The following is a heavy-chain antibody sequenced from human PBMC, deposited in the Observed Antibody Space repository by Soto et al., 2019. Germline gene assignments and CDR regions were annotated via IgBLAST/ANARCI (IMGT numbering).Heavy chain of an antibody. Sequence: GGSLRLSCAASGFTVSGNYMSLVRQAPGTVLEWVSVIYSCGSTYYADSVKGRFTISRDNSKNTLYLQMKSLRAEDTAVYYCARDRARYCSTTSCYKGSVCVDAFDIWGQGTMVT. J-gene: IGHJ3*02. CDR1: GFTVSGNY. V-gene: IGHV3-66*03. CDR3: ARDRARYCSTTSCYKGSVCVDAFDI. D-gene: IGHD2-2*02. CDR2: IYSCGST.